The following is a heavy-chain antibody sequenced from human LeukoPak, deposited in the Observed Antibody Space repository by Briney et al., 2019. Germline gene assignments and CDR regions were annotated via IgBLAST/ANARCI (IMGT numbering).Heavy chain of an antibody. J-gene: IGHJ4*02. CDR2: IYSGGST. Sequence: PGGSLRLSCAASGFTVSSNYMSWVRQAPGKGLEWVSVIYSGGSTYYADSVEGRFTISRDNSKNTLYLQMNSLRAEDTAVYYCARGSLSAGGWYYFDYWGQGTLVTVSS. V-gene: IGHV3-53*01. CDR1: GFTVSSNY. CDR3: ARGSLSAGGWYYFDY. D-gene: IGHD6-19*01.